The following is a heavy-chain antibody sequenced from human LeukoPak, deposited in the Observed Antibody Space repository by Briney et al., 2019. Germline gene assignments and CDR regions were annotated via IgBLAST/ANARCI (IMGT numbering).Heavy chain of an antibody. CDR2: IYPRDSDT. V-gene: IGHV5-51*01. J-gene: IGHJ3*02. D-gene: IGHD1-20*01. CDR1: GYSFTSYW. Sequence: GESLQIFCQGSGYSFTSYWIGWGRRMPGRGLEWMGMIYPRDSDTIYSPSFQGQITISADKSITTVYLQWSSLRASDTAMYDCASHFNGHDRPLDIGVQGTMVSVSS. CDR3: ASHFNGHDRPLDI.